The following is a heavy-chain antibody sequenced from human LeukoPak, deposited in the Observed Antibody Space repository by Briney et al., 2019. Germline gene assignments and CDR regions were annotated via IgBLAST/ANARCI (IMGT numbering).Heavy chain of an antibody. CDR1: GFTFSNYW. V-gene: IGHV3-74*01. CDR2: IKSDGSST. D-gene: IGHD1-26*01. Sequence: GGSLRLSCAASGFTFSNYWMHWVRPAPGKGLVWVSRIKSDGSSTNYADSVKGRFTISRDNAKNSLYLQMNSLRAEDTAVYYCARAYSGTYLPAGYWGQGTLVTVSS. CDR3: ARAYSGTYLPAGY. J-gene: IGHJ4*02.